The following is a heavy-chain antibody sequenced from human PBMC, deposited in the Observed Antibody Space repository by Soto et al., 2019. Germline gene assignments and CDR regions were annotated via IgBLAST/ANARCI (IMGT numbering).Heavy chain of an antibody. Sequence: QVQLVQSGAEVKKPGASVKVSCKASGYTFTGYYMHWVRQAPGQGLEWMAWINPNSGGTNYAQKFQGWVTMTRDTAISTAYMELSRLRSDDTAVYYCARGPRITIFGVVIRFDPWGQGTLVTVSS. CDR3: ARGPRITIFGVVIRFDP. V-gene: IGHV1-2*04. D-gene: IGHD3-3*01. CDR1: GYTFTGYY. CDR2: INPNSGGT. J-gene: IGHJ5*02.